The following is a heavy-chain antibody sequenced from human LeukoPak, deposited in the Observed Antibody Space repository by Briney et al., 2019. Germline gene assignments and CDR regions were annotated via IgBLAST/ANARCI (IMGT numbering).Heavy chain of an antibody. D-gene: IGHD6-19*01. Sequence: GGSLRLSCAASGFTFSSYTMMWVRQAPGKGLEYVSSIISSSSRIFYADSVRGRFTISRDNAKNSLYLQMNSLRAEETAVYYCARVPVGYQGYSSGWYTDYWGQGPLVSVSS. CDR2: IISSSSRI. CDR1: GFTFSSYT. J-gene: IGHJ4*02. CDR3: ARVPVGYQGYSSGWYTDY. V-gene: IGHV3-21*01.